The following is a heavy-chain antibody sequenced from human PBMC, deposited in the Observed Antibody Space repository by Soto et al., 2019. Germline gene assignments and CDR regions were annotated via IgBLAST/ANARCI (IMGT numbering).Heavy chain of an antibody. CDR2: FDPEDGET. J-gene: IGHJ4*02. CDR1: GYTLAGLS. D-gene: IGHD2-15*01. V-gene: IGHV1-24*01. CDR3: ARDLAAYCTGDSCYFILAH. Sequence: APVEVSCKVSGYTLAGLSRRWVRQAPGKGLEWMGGFDPEDGETIYAQKFQGRVTMTEDTSTDTAYMELSSLRSEDTAVYYCARDLAAYCTGDSCYFILAHWGQGTLVTVSS.